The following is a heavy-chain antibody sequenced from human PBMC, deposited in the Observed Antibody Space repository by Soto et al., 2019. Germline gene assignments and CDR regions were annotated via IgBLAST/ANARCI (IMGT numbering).Heavy chain of an antibody. D-gene: IGHD1-20*01. J-gene: IGHJ5*02. CDR1: GFSLKTNGAG. CDR2: IYCDDDK. CDR3: ANRDPQYQYNWNGGWFDP. Sequence: QITLKESGPTLVKPTQTLTLTCTFSGFSLKTNGAGVGWIRQPPGKALEWLALIYCDDDKRYSTSLKSRSTITKDTYKSHVVLTMTNMDPVDTATYYCANRDPQYQYNWNGGWFDPWGQGTLVTVDS. V-gene: IGHV2-5*02.